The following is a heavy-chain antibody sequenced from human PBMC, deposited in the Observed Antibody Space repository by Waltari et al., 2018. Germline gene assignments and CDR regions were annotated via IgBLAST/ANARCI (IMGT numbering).Heavy chain of an antibody. D-gene: IGHD2-15*01. CDR2: ISGSGGST. J-gene: IGHJ4*02. V-gene: IGHV3-23*01. Sequence: EVQLLESGGGLVQPGGSLRLSCAASGVTCSSYAMSWVRQAPGKGLEWVSAISGSGGSTSYADSVKGRFTISRDNSKNTLYLQMNSLSAEDTAVYYCAKYTGWVVAAFSDYWGQGTLVPVSS. CDR1: GVTCSSYA. CDR3: AKYTGWVVAAFSDY.